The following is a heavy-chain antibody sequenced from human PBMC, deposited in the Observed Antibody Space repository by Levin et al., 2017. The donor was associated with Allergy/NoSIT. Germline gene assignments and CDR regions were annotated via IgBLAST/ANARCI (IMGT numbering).Heavy chain of an antibody. Sequence: TGGSLRLSCKASGYTFTSYGISWVRQAPGQGLEWMGWISAYNGNTNYAQKLQGRVTMTTDTSTSTAYMELRSLRSDDTAVYYCARDLHPYYDFWSGYSPNYYGMDGWGQGTTVTVSS. CDR1: GYTFTSYG. J-gene: IGHJ6*02. CDR3: ARDLHPYYDFWSGYSPNYYGMDG. D-gene: IGHD3-3*01. CDR2: ISAYNGNT. V-gene: IGHV1-18*01.